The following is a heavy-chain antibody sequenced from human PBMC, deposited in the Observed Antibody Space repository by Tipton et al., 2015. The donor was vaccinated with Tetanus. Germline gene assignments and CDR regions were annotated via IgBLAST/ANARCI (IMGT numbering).Heavy chain of an antibody. J-gene: IGHJ4*02. D-gene: IGHD5-18*01. CDR3: AREDGAELWLLGY. CDR1: GFTFSSYS. V-gene: IGHV3-48*02. CDR2: ISSRSSTI. Sequence: SLRLSCAASGFTFSSYSMNWVRQAPGKGLEWVSYISSRSSTIYYADSVKGRFTISRDNAKNSLYLQMNSLRDEDTAVYYCAREDGAELWLLGYWGQGTLVTVSS.